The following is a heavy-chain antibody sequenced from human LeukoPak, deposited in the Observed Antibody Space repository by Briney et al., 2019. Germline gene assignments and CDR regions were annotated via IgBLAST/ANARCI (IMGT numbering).Heavy chain of an antibody. D-gene: IGHD4-11*01. CDR3: ARRTTVTIPFGY. CDR1: GGSFSGYY. Sequence: SETLSLTCAVYGGSFSGYYWSWIRQPPGKGLEWSGEINHSGSTNYNPSLKSRVAISVDKSKNQFSLKLSSVTAADTAVYYCARRTTVTIPFGYWGQGTLVTVSS. J-gene: IGHJ4*02. CDR2: INHSGST. V-gene: IGHV4-34*01.